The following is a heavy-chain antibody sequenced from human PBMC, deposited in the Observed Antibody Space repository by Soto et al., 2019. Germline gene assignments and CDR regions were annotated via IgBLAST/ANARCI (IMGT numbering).Heavy chain of an antibody. CDR2: INHNGST. CDR3: ARDKIIGLFDY. Sequence: QVQLQQWGAGLLKPSETLSLTCAVYGGSFSGYYWTWIRQPPGTGLEWIGEINHNGSTNYNPSLKSHITMSVDASKNQFFLKLNSVTAADTAVYYCARDKIIGLFDYWGQGTLVTVSS. V-gene: IGHV4-34*01. J-gene: IGHJ4*02. D-gene: IGHD2-15*01. CDR1: GGSFSGYY.